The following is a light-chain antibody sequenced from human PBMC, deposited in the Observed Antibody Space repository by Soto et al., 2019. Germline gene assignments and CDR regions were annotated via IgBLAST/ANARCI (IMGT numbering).Light chain of an antibody. Sequence: EIVLTQSPATLSLSPGVRATLSCRASQSVSSYLAWYQQKPGQAPRLLIYDASNRATGIPARFSGSGSGTDFTLTISSLEPEDFAVYYCQQRSNWPPYTFGQGTKLEIK. V-gene: IGKV3-11*01. CDR3: QQRSNWPPYT. J-gene: IGKJ2*01. CDR1: QSVSSY. CDR2: DAS.